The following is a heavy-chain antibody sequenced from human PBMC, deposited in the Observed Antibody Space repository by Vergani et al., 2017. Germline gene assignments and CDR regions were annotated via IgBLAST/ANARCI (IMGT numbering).Heavy chain of an antibody. J-gene: IGHJ2*01. CDR3: ARDGRLSRGSKPNRYFDL. Sequence: QVQLQESGPGLVKPSETLSLTCTVSGGSISSYYWSWIRQPPGKGLEWIGYIYYSGSTNYNPSLKSRVTISVDTSKNQFSLKLSSVTAADTAVYYCARDGRLSRGSKPNRYFDLWSRGTLVTVSS. D-gene: IGHD1-26*01. CDR2: IYYSGST. V-gene: IGHV4-59*01. CDR1: GGSISSYY.